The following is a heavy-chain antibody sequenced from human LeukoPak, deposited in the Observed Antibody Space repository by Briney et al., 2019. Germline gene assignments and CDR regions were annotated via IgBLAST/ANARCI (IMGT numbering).Heavy chain of an antibody. CDR2: INPNSGGT. CDR3: ARQATPLAAFDI. J-gene: IGHJ3*02. CDR1: GYTFTGYY. V-gene: IGHV1-2*02. Sequence: SVKVSCKASGYTFTGYYMHWVRQAPGQGLEWVGWINPNSGGTNYAQKFQGRVTMTRDTSISTAYMELSRLRSDDTAVYYCARQATPLAAFDIWGQETLVTVSS. D-gene: IGHD5-12*01.